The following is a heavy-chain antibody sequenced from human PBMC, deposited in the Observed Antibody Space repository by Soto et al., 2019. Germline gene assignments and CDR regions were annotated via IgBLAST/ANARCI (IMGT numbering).Heavy chain of an antibody. CDR3: AKELMDRSGWYCAFDM. V-gene: IGHV3-30*18. Sequence: GGSLRLSCAASGFTLSSYGMHWVRQAPGKGLEWVAVISYDGSNKNYADSVKGRLTISRDNSKKTVFFQMNSLRAEDMVVYYCAKELMDRSGWYCAFDMWGQGTMVTVSS. CDR2: ISYDGSNK. D-gene: IGHD6-19*01. J-gene: IGHJ3*02. CDR1: GFTLSSYG.